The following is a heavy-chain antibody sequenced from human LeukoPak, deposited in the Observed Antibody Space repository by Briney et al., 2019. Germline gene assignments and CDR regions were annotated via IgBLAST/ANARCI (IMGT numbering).Heavy chain of an antibody. D-gene: IGHD6-13*01. CDR3: ARSAGGTVDY. CDR2: TYYRSKWYN. CDR1: GDSVSSNNDA. J-gene: IGHJ4*02. Sequence: SQTLSLTCAISGDSVSSNNDARNWIRQSPSRGLEWLGRTYYRSKWYNDYAASVKSRITIKPDTSRNQFSLQLNSVTAEDSAVYYCARSAGGTVDYWGQGTLVTVSS. V-gene: IGHV6-1*01.